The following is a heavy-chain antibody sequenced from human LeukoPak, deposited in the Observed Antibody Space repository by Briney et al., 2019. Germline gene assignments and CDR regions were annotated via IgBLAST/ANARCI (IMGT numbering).Heavy chain of an antibody. J-gene: IGHJ4*02. D-gene: IGHD3-16*02. CDR3: AKDKNDYVWGSYRLSY. V-gene: IGHV3-30*02. CDR1: GFTFSSYG. Sequence: GGSLRLSCAASGFTFSSYGMHWVRQAPGKGLEWVAFIRYDGSNKYYADSVKGRFTISRDNSKNTLYLQMNSLRAEDTAVYYCAKDKNDYVWGSYRLSYWGQGTLVTVSS. CDR2: IRYDGSNK.